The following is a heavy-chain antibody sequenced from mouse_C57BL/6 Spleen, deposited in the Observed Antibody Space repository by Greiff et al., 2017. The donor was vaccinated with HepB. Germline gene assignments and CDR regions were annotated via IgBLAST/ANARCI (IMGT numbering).Heavy chain of an antibody. D-gene: IGHD2-3*01. Sequence: VQLQQSGAELVRPGASVTLSCKASGYTFTDYEMHWVKQTPVHGLEWIGAIDPETGGTAYNQKFKGKAILTADKSSSTAYMALRSLTSEDSAVYYCTREGGDGYPWGYWGQGTTLTVSS. CDR1: GYTFTDYE. V-gene: IGHV1-15*01. CDR3: TREGGDGYPWGY. J-gene: IGHJ2*01. CDR2: IDPETGGT.